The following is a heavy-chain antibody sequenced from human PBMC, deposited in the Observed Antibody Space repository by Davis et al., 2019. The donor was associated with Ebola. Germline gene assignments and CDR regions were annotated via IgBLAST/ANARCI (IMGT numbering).Heavy chain of an antibody. CDR2: ISTGGGVT. J-gene: IGHJ4*02. CDR3: ANGGSYELPFGY. Sequence: PGGSLRLSCAASGFTFSSYAMSWVRQAPGKGLEWVSGISTGGGVTIYADSVKGRFTISRDNSKNTLYLQMNSLRAEDTAVYYCANGGSYELPFGYWGQGTLVTVSS. V-gene: IGHV3-23*01. CDR1: GFTFSSYA. D-gene: IGHD1-26*01.